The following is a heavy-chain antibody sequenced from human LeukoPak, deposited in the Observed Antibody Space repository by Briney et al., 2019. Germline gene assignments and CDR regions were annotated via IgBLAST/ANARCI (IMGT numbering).Heavy chain of an antibody. CDR3: ARVRGYDPVRGFDY. J-gene: IGHJ4*02. CDR2: MNPNSGNT. D-gene: IGHD2-2*01. Sequence: ASVTVSFKASGYTFTSYDINWVRQATGQGLEWMGWMNPNSGNTGYAQKFQGRVTMTRNTSISTAYMELSSLRSEDTAVYYCARVRGYDPVRGFDYWGQGTLVTVSS. CDR1: GYTFTSYD. V-gene: IGHV1-8*01.